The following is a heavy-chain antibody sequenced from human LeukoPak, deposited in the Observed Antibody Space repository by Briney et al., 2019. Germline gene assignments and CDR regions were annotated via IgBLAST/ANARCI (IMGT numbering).Heavy chain of an antibody. CDR1: GGSFSGYY. CDR2: INHSGST. V-gene: IGHV4-34*01. D-gene: IGHD3-10*01. J-gene: IGHJ5*02. Sequence: SETLSLTCAVYGGSFSGYYWSWIRQPPGKGLEWIGEINHSGSTNYNPSLKSRVTISVDTSKNQFSLKLSSVTAADTAVYYCARADYYYGSGSYSFRFDPWGQGTLVTVSS. CDR3: ARADYYYGSGSYSFRFDP.